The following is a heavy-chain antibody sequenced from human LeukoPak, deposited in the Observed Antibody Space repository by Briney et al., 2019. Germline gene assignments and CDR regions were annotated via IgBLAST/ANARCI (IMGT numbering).Heavy chain of an antibody. V-gene: IGHV4-34*01. Sequence: SETLSLTCAVCGGSFSGYYWSWIRQPPGKGLEWIGEINHSGSTNYNPSLKSRVTISVDTSKNQFSLKLSSVTAADTAVYYCARGLDMVIAVAGTWGQGTLVTVSS. CDR2: INHSGST. D-gene: IGHD6-19*01. CDR3: ARGLDMVIAVAGT. J-gene: IGHJ4*02. CDR1: GGSFSGYY.